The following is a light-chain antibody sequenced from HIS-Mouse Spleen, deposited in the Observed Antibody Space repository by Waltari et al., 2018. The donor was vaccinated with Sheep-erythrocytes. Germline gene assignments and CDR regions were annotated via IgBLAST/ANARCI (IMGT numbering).Light chain of an antibody. Sequence: QSALTEPRSVSESPGQPVTNSGTLTTSHLGVYNYAAEYQQHPGKAPKLMIYDVSKRPSGVPDRFSGSKSGNTASLTISGLQAEDEADYYCCSYAGSYNHVFATGTKVTVL. V-gene: IGLV2-11*01. CDR2: DVS. CDR1: TSHLGVYNY. J-gene: IGLJ1*01. CDR3: CSYAGSYNHV.